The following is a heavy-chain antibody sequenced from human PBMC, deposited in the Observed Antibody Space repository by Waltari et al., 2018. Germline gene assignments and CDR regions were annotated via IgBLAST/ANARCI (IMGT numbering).Heavy chain of an antibody. Sequence: EVRLVDSGGGLVQPGGSLRLSCAASGFRLFDYWMSWVRQAPGKGLGWVASIKEDGSETYYVDFVKGRFTISRDNAKNSMYLQINSLRAEDTAVYYSATSGFWRFDYWGQGTLVTVSS. CDR2: IKEDGSET. J-gene: IGHJ4*02. CDR1: GFRLFDYW. D-gene: IGHD3-22*01. CDR3: ATSGFWRFDY. V-gene: IGHV3-7*01.